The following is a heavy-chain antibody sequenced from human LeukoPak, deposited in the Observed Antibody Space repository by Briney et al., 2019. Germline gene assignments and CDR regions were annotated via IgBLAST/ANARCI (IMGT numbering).Heavy chain of an antibody. D-gene: IGHD4-17*01. CDR1: GFTFSSYS. J-gene: IGHJ4*02. CDR2: ISRTSIYK. V-gene: IGHV3-21*01. Sequence: PGGSLRLSCAASGFTFSSYSMNWVRQAPGKGLEWVSPISRTSIYKYYAGSVKGRFTISRDNAKNSLYLQMNSLRAEDTAVYYCARDRLHYGEYEKTFDYWGQGTLVSVSS. CDR3: ARDRLHYGEYEKTFDY.